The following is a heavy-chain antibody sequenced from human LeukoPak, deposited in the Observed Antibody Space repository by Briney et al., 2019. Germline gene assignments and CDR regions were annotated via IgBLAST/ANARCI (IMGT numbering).Heavy chain of an antibody. Sequence: ASVKVSCKASGGTFSSYAISWVRQAPGQGLEWMGRIIPILGIANYAQKFQGRVTITADKSTSTAYMELSSLRSEDTAVYYCARDPGVYGSGSYSVVFDPWGQGTLVTVSS. J-gene: IGHJ5*02. V-gene: IGHV1-69*04. CDR2: IIPILGIA. D-gene: IGHD3-10*01. CDR3: ARDPGVYGSGSYSVVFDP. CDR1: GGTFSSYA.